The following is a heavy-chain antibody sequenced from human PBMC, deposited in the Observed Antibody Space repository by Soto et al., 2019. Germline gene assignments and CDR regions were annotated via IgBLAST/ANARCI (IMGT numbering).Heavy chain of an antibody. CDR2: INHSGST. Sequence: SETLSLTCAVYGGSFSGYYWSWIRQPPGKGLEWIGEINHSGSTNYNPSLKSRVTISVDTSKNQFSLKLSSVTAADTAVYYCARTPAAIGFYYYYMDVWGKGTTVTVSS. J-gene: IGHJ6*03. V-gene: IGHV4-34*01. CDR1: GGSFSGYY. CDR3: ARTPAAIGFYYYYMDV. D-gene: IGHD2-2*01.